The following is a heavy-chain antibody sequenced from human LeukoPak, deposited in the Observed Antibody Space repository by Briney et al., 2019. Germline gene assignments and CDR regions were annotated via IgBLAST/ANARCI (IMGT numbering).Heavy chain of an antibody. D-gene: IGHD1-26*01. CDR1: GYSFSNYW. CDR2: IRYDGSNK. Sequence: GESLKISCKGSGYSFSNYWIGWVRQAPGKGLEWVAFIRYDGSNKYYADSVKGRFTISRDNFKNTLYLQMNSLRAEDTAVYYCAKDSGEWELLGSYFDYWGQGTLVTVSS. V-gene: IGHV3-30*02. J-gene: IGHJ4*02. CDR3: AKDSGEWELLGSYFDY.